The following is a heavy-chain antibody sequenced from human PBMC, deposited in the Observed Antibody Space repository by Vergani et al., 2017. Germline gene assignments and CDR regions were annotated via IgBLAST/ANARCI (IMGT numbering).Heavy chain of an antibody. Sequence: QVQLVQSGAEVKKPGASVKVSCKAPGYTFTSYYMHWVRQAPGQGLEWMGIINPSGGSTSYAQKFQGRVTMTRDTSTSTVYMELSSLRSEDTAMDYCARNPITMVRGVIRYYYYMDVWGKGTTVTVSS. CDR2: INPSGGST. V-gene: IGHV1-46*01. J-gene: IGHJ6*03. D-gene: IGHD3-10*01. CDR3: ARNPITMVRGVIRYYYYMDV. CDR1: GYTFTSYY.